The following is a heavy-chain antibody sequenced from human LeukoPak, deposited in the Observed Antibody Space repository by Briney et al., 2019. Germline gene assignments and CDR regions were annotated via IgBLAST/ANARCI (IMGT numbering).Heavy chain of an antibody. CDR1: GFTFSTYW. J-gene: IGHJ4*02. Sequence: GGSLRLSCSASGFTFSTYWMSWVRQAPGKGLEWVANMRRDGNEIYYLDSVRGRFTISRDNPKNSLYLQMNSLRAEDTAVYYCASRPYGDYVFDYWGQGTLVTVSS. CDR3: ASRPYGDYVFDY. CDR2: MRRDGNEI. D-gene: IGHD4-17*01. V-gene: IGHV3-7*03.